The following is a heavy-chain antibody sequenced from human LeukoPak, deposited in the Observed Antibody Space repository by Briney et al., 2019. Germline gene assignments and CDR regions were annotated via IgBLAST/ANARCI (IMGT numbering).Heavy chain of an antibody. Sequence: GGSLRLSCAASGFTFSSYGMHWVRQAPGKGLEWVAFIRYDGSNKYYADSVKGRFTISRDNSKNTLYLQMNSVRAEDTAVYYCAKDRRRIAAIDYWGQGTLVTVSS. J-gene: IGHJ4*02. D-gene: IGHD6-13*01. V-gene: IGHV3-30*02. CDR1: GFTFSSYG. CDR2: IRYDGSNK. CDR3: AKDRRRIAAIDY.